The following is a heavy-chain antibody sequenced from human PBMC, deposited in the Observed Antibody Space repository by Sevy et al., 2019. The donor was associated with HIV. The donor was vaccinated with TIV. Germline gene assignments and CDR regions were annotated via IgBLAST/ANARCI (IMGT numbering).Heavy chain of an antibody. J-gene: IGHJ3*02. V-gene: IGHV3-9*01. CDR1: GFTFDDYA. Sequence: GGSLRLSCAASGFTFDDYAMHWVRQAPGKGLEWVSGISWNSGSIGYADSVKGRFTISGDNAKNSLYLQMNSLRAEDTALYYCAKVNRGPCCSGGSCYSNDAFDIWGQGTMVTVSS. D-gene: IGHD2-15*01. CDR3: AKVNRGPCCSGGSCYSNDAFDI. CDR2: ISWNSGSI.